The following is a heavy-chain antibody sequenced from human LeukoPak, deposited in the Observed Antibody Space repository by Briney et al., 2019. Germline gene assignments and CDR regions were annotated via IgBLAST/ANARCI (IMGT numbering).Heavy chain of an antibody. J-gene: IGHJ4*02. CDR3: APIAAASEVSDY. CDR2: ISSSGSTI. D-gene: IGHD6-13*01. V-gene: IGHV3-11*01. Sequence: PGGSLRLSCAASGFTFSDYYMSWIRQAPGKGLEWVSYISSSGSTIYYADSVKGRFTISRDNAKNSLYLQMNSLRAEDTAVYYCAPIAAASEVSDYWGQGTLVTVSS. CDR1: GFTFSDYY.